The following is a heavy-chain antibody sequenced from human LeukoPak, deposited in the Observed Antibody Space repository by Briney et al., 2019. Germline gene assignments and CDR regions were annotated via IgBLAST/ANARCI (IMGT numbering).Heavy chain of an antibody. D-gene: IGHD1-7*01. CDR2: IWYDGSNK. CDR1: GFTFSSYG. J-gene: IGHJ4*02. CDR3: AKDAFITGTTD. V-gene: IGHV3-33*06. Sequence: GGSLRLSCAASGFTFSSYGMHWVRQAPGKGLEWVAVIWYDGSNKYYADSVKGRFTISRDNSKNTLYLQMNSLRAEDTAVYYCAKDAFITGTTDWGQGTLATVSS.